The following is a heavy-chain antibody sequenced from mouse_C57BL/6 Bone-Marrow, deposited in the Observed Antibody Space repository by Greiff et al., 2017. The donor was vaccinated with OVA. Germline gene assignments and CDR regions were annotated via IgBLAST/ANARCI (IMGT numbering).Heavy chain of an antibody. CDR3: ARHEDGLFAY. CDR1: GYTFTRYT. Sequence: VQLQQSGAELVKPGASVKLSCKASGYTFTRYTIHWVKQRSGQGLEWIGWFYPGGGSTKYNEKFKGKATLTADTSSSTVYMQISRLTSEDAAVYCGARHEDGLFAYWGQGTLVTVSA. V-gene: IGHV1-62-2*01. CDR2: FYPGGGST. J-gene: IGHJ3*01.